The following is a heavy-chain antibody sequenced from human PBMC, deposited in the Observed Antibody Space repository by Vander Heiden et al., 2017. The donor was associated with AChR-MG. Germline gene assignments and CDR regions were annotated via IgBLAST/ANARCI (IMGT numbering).Heavy chain of an antibody. CDR1: GFSPSTTGVV. Sequence: ITLKESGPPLVHPPQTLTLTCTSPGFSPSTTGVVVGSFRQPSAKALQWPPLLSWNDNKRYSPSLKNRLSITKDTSKNQVVLTIINMDPVDTDTYYCANRRGSGQKFDYWGQGTLVTVSS. CDR3: ANRRGSGQKFDY. CDR2: LSWNDNK. J-gene: IGHJ4*02. V-gene: IGHV2-5*01. D-gene: IGHD6-19*01.